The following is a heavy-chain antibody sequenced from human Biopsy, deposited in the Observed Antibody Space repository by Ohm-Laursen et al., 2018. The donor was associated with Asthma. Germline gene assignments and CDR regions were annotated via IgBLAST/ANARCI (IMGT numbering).Heavy chain of an antibody. Sequence: SDTLSLTCTVYGGYLTGHYWNWIRPPPGKGLEWIGEIDQSGYTNYNPSLKSRVTISADTSKNQFHLNLSSVTAADTAVYFCAMAAITGKRGWFDPWGQGTQVTVSS. V-gene: IGHV4-34*01. J-gene: IGHJ5*02. D-gene: IGHD1-20*01. CDR1: GGYLTGHY. CDR3: AMAAITGKRGWFDP. CDR2: IDQSGYT.